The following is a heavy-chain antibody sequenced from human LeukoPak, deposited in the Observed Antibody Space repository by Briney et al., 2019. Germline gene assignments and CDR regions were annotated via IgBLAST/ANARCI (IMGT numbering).Heavy chain of an antibody. D-gene: IGHD3-22*01. CDR2: ISYDGSNK. CDR1: GFTFSSYA. V-gene: IGHV3-30*04. Sequence: PGGSLRLSCAASGFTFSSYAMHWVRQAPGKGLEWVAVISYDGSNKYYADSVKGRFTISRDNSKNTLYLQMNSLRAEDTAVYYCASPYYYDSSGPEHAFDIWGQGTMLTVSS. J-gene: IGHJ3*02. CDR3: ASPYYYDSSGPEHAFDI.